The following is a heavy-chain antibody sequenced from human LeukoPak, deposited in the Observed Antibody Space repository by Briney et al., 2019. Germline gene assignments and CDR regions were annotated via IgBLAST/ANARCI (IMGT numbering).Heavy chain of an antibody. D-gene: IGHD4-11*01. J-gene: IGHJ4*02. Sequence: SETLSLTCTVSGGSISSGDYYWSWIRQPPGKGREWIGYIYYSGSTYYNPSLKSRVTISVDTSKNQFSLKLSSVTAADTAVYYCARDGSNYAALDYWGQGTLVTVSS. CDR2: IYYSGST. CDR1: GGSISSGDYY. CDR3: ARDGSNYAALDY. V-gene: IGHV4-30-4*08.